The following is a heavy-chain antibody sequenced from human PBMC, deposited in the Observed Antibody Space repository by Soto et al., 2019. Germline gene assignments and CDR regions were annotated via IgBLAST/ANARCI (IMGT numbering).Heavy chain of an antibody. V-gene: IGHV1-69*13. CDR3: ARVKVVVTAIPQYNCFDP. Sequence: SVKVSCKASGGTFSSYAISWVRQAPGQGLEWMGGIIPIFGTANYAQKFQGRVTITADESTSTAYMELSSLRSEDTAVYYCARVKVVVTAIPQYNCFDPCGQGTLVTVSS. D-gene: IGHD2-21*02. CDR1: GGTFSSYA. J-gene: IGHJ5*02. CDR2: IIPIFGTA.